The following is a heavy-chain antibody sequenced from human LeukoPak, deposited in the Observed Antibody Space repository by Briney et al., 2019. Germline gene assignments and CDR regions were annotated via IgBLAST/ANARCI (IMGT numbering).Heavy chain of an antibody. CDR2: TSDDGSSK. V-gene: IGHV3-30-3*01. D-gene: IGHD3-22*01. CDR1: GFTFSSSN. J-gene: IGHJ4*02. CDR3: ARGRNSGYYSYLFDY. Sequence: GGSLRLSCAASGFTFSSSNMHWVRQAPGKGLEWVAVTSDDGSSKSYAESVKGRFTISRDNSKNTLYLQMNSLRSEDTAVYYCARGRNSGYYSYLFDYWGQGTLVTVSS.